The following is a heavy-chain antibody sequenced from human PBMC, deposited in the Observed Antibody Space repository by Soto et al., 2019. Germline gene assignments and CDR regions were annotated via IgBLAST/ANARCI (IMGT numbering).Heavy chain of an antibody. CDR3: ARINFGIPAAILRWFDP. V-gene: IGHV2-26*01. J-gene: IGHJ5*02. D-gene: IGHD2-2*01. CDR1: GFSLSNARMG. CDR2: IFSNDEK. Sequence: QVTLKESGPVLVKPTETLTLTCTVSGFSLSNARMGVSWIRQSPGKALEWLAHIFSNDEKSYSTTLKNRLTISTDTSNSQVVLTMTNMDPVDTATYYCARINFGIPAAILRWFDPWGQGTLVTVSS.